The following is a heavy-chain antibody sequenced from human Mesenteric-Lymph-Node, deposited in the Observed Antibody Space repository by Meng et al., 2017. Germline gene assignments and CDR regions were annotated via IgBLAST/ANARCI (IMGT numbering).Heavy chain of an antibody. CDR3: ARDFSGWYEFDF. CDR2: IYTSGST. V-gene: IGHV4-4*08. Sequence: SETLSLTCTVSGVSISSNFWSWIRQPPGKGLEWIGRIYTSGSTNYNPSLKSRVTISVDTSKNQFSLNLRSVTAADTAVYYCARDFSGWYEFDFWGQGTLVTVSS. J-gene: IGHJ4*02. CDR1: GVSISSNF. D-gene: IGHD6-19*01.